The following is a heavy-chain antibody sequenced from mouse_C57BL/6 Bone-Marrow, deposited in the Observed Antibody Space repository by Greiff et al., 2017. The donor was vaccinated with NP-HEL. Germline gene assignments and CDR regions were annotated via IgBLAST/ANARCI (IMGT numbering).Heavy chain of an antibody. CDR1: GYTFTSYG. D-gene: IGHD2-3*01. J-gene: IGHJ4*01. CDR2: IYPRSGNT. CDR3: ARRIGYYEDYAMDY. Sequence: VQLQQSGAELARPGASVKLSCKASGYTFTSYGISWVKQRPGQGLEWIGEIYPRSGNTYYNEKFKGKATLTADKSSSTAYMELRSLTSEDSAVYFCARRIGYYEDYAMDYWGQGTSVTVSS. V-gene: IGHV1-81*01.